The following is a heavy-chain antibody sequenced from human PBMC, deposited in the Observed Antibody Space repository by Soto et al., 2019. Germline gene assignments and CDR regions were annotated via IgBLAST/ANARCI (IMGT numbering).Heavy chain of an antibody. D-gene: IGHD5-12*01. J-gene: IGHJ4*02. CDR3: ASSMRRGYSGYGQDY. Sequence: GGSLRLSCAASGFTFSDYYMSWIRQAPGKGLEWVSYISSSGSTIYYADSVKGRFTISRDNAKNSLYLQMNSLRAEDTAVYYCASSMRRGYSGYGQDYWGQGTLVTVSS. CDR1: GFTFSDYY. V-gene: IGHV3-11*01. CDR2: ISSSGSTI.